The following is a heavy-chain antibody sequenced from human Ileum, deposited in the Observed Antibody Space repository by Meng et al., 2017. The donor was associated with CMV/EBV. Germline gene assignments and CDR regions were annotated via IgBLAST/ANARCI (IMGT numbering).Heavy chain of an antibody. D-gene: IGHD1-1*01. J-gene: IGHJ4*02. CDR3: AKGLTTGTTASDY. CDR2: ITGSST. V-gene: IGHV3-23*01. CDR1: GFTFTNYA. Sequence: GGSLRLSCAASGFTFTNYAMSWVRQAPGKGLEWLSSITGSSTFYADSVKGRFTISRDNSKNTPFLQMNSLRAEDTAVYYYAKGLTTGTTASDYWGQGTLVTGSS.